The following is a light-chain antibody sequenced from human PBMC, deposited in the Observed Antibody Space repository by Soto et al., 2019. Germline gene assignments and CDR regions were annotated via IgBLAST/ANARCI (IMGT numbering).Light chain of an antibody. V-gene: IGLV2-14*01. CDR1: SSDVGAYNY. J-gene: IGLJ2*01. CDR3: SSYRTNTAMV. Sequence: QSALTQPASVSGSPGQSITISCTGTSSDVGAYNYVSWYQQYPGEAPKLIIYEVSNRPSGVSNRFSGSKSGNTASLTISGLQAEDEADYYCSSYRTNTAMVFGGGTKLTVL. CDR2: EVS.